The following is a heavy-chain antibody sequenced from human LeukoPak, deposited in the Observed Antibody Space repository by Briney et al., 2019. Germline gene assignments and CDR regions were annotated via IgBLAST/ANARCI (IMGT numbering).Heavy chain of an antibody. Sequence: GGSLRLSCAASGFTFSDYYMSWIRQAPGKGLEWVSYISSCGSTIYYADSVKGRFTISRDNAKNSLYLQMNSLRAEDTAVYYCAGYSYGQAQIDYWGQGTLVTVSS. D-gene: IGHD5-18*01. J-gene: IGHJ4*02. V-gene: IGHV3-11*01. CDR3: AGYSYGQAQIDY. CDR1: GFTFSDYY. CDR2: ISSCGSTI.